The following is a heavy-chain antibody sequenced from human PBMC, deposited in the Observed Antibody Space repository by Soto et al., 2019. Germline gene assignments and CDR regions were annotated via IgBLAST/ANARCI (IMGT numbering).Heavy chain of an antibody. CDR2: ISSSSSPL. J-gene: IGHJ4*02. CDR1: GFTFSSYN. D-gene: IGHD3-22*01. V-gene: IGHV3-48*01. CDR3: AIMVISGVYLDY. Sequence: EVQLVESGGGLVQPGGSLRLSCAASGFTFSSYNMNWVRQAPGKGMEWVSYISSSSSPLYYADSVKGRFTISRDNAKKSLYLQMNSLRAEDTAVYYWAIMVISGVYLDYWGQGTLVTVSS.